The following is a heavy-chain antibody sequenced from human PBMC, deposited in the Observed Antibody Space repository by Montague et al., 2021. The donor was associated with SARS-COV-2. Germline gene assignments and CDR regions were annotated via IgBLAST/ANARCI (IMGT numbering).Heavy chain of an antibody. CDR3: ARITSITIFGVVSAFDI. D-gene: IGHD3-3*01. J-gene: IGHJ3*02. V-gene: IGHV4-31*03. Sequence: TLSLTCTVSGGSISSGGYYWSWIRQHPEKGLEWIGYIYYSGSTYYNPSLKSRVTISVDTSKNQFSLKLSSVTAADTAVYYCARITSITIFGVVSAFDIWGQGTMVTVSS. CDR2: IYYSGST. CDR1: GGSISSGGYY.